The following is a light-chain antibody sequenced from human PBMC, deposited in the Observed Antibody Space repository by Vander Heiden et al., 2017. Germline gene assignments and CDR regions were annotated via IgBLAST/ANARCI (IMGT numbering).Light chain of an antibody. Sequence: QSALTQPPSASGSPGQSVTISCTGTSSDVGAYNYVSWYQQHPGKVPKRMMYEVSERPSGVPHRFSGSKSGNTASLTVSGLQAEDEADDYCSSYAASKKDLFGGGTKLTVL. V-gene: IGLV2-8*01. CDR1: SSDVGAYNY. J-gene: IGLJ2*01. CDR2: EVS. CDR3: SSYAASKKDL.